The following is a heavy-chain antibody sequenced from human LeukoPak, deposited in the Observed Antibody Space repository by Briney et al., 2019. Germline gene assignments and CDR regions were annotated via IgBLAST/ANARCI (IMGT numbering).Heavy chain of an antibody. J-gene: IGHJ4*02. Sequence: SETLSLTCTVSGGSIINYYWSRIRQPPGKGLEWIGYVYYTGSTNYNPSLKSRVTISVDTSKNQFSLKLSSVTAADTAVYYCARVQIGYSYGFFDYWGQGTLVTVSS. D-gene: IGHD5-18*01. V-gene: IGHV4-59*01. CDR2: VYYTGST. CDR3: ARVQIGYSYGFFDY. CDR1: GGSIINYY.